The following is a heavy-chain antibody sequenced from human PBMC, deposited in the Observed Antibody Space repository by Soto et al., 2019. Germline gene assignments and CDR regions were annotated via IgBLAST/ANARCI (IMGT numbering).Heavy chain of an antibody. Sequence: SETLSLTCTVSGGSISSSSYYWGWIRQPPGKGLEWIGSIYYSGSTYYNPSLKSRVTISVDTSKNQFSLRLSSVTAADTAVYNCAREFLGFCSSTSCYYGLDVWGQGTTVTVSS. CDR1: GGSISSSSYY. CDR2: IYYSGST. J-gene: IGHJ6*01. D-gene: IGHD2-2*01. V-gene: IGHV4-39*02. CDR3: AREFLGFCSSTSCYYGLDV.